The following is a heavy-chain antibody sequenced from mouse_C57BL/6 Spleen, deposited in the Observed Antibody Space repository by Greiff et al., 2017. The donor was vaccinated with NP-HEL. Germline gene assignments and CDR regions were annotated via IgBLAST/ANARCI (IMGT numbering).Heavy chain of an antibody. V-gene: IGHV5-17*01. CDR2: ISSGSSTI. D-gene: IGHD2-4*01. CDR1: GFTFSDYG. J-gene: IGHJ2*01. Sequence: EVHLVESGGGLVKPGGSLKLSCAASGFTFSDYGMHWVRQAPEKGLEWVAYISSGSSTIYYADTVKGRFTISRDNAKNTLFLQMTSLRSEDTAMYYCARGYDYGVDYWGQGTTLTVSS. CDR3: ARGYDYGVDY.